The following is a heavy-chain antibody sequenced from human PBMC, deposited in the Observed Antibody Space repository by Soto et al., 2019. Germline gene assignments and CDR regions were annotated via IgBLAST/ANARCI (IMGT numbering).Heavy chain of an antibody. Sequence: QVQLVESGGGVVQPGRSLRLSCAASGFTFRNYAMHWVRQTPGKGLEWVSVLSNDGSKKYYPDSVKGRFTISRDNSKDTLYLRVDSLRAEDTAVYYCAREMSSGSYRTVGYWGQGTLVTVSS. J-gene: IGHJ4*02. CDR3: AREMSSGSYRTVGY. CDR2: LSNDGSKK. CDR1: GFTFRNYA. D-gene: IGHD3-10*01. V-gene: IGHV3-30*04.